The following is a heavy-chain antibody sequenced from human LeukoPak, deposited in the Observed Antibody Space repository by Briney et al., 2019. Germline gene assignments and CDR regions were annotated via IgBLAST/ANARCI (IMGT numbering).Heavy chain of an antibody. Sequence: GESLKISCKASGYSFTNYWIGWVRQLPGKGLEWMGIIYLGDSDTRYSPSFQGQVTISADKSISTAYLQWSSLKASDTAMYYCARVLLSYYYGSGRVPYYYYYYMDVWGKGTTVTVSS. CDR3: ARVLLSYYYGSGRVPYYYYYYMDV. J-gene: IGHJ6*03. CDR2: IYLGDSDT. V-gene: IGHV5-51*01. D-gene: IGHD3-10*01. CDR1: GYSFTNYW.